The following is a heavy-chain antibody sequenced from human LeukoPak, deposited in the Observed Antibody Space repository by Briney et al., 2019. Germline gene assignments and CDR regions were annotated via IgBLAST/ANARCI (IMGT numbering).Heavy chain of an antibody. Sequence: PGGSLRLSCAASGFTFSDYYMTWIRQAPGKGLEWVSFITPNADRTSYADSVEGRFTISRDNPRNTLYMQMNSLRDEDTALYYCAIMHDYYDGSGYWVQWGQGTLVTVSS. D-gene: IGHD3-22*01. V-gene: IGHV3-23*01. CDR2: ITPNADRT. J-gene: IGHJ1*01. CDR1: GFTFSDYY. CDR3: AIMHDYYDGSGYWVQ.